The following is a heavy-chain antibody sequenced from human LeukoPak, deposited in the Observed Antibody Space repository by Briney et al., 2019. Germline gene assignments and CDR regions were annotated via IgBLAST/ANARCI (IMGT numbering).Heavy chain of an antibody. CDR1: GLSFSDHH. CDR3: AGGLDIAVAAPGGYFDY. J-gene: IGHJ4*02. CDR2: ISPGGYTM. V-gene: IGHV3-11*04. D-gene: IGHD6-19*01. Sequence: GGSVRLSCAASGLSFSDHHTNWVSQAPGKGPEWVGYISPGGYTMHFADAVGGRLTISRDNGRKAVYVETKSMTGEHSGVVYGAGGLDIAVAAPGGYFDYWGQGTLVTV.